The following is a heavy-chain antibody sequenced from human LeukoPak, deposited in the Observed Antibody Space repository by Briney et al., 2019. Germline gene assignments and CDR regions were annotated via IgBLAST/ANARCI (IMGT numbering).Heavy chain of an antibody. CDR1: GGSISSYY. D-gene: IGHD3-10*01. CDR3: ARRPGDYYYGMDV. V-gene: IGHV4-59*01. J-gene: IGHJ6*02. CDR2: IYYSGST. Sequence: LETLSLTCTVSGGSISSYYWSWIRQPPGKGLEWIGYIYYSGSTNYNPSLKSRVTISVDTSKNQFSLKLSSVTAADTAVYYCARRPGDYYYGMDVWGQGTTVTVSS.